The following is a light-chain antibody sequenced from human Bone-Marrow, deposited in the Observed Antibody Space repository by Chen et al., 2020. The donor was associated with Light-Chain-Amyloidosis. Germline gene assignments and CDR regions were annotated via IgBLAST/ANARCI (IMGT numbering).Light chain of an antibody. V-gene: IGKV3D-20*01. CDR3: QQYHSSPWT. CDR2: DAS. J-gene: IGKJ1*01. Sequence: EIVLTQSPATLSLSPGDRANLSCCASQTVSGNSLAWYQQKPGLAPRLIIYDASTRAAGIPDRFSGSWSVTDFTLTISRLEPEDFAVYFCQQYHSSPWTFGLVTKVDIK. CDR1: QTVSGNS.